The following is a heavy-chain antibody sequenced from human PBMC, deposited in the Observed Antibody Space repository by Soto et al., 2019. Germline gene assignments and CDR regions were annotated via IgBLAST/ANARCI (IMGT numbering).Heavy chain of an antibody. CDR3: GKGRSYYYYYGVDV. CDR1: GFTFSSCA. V-gene: IGHV3-23*01. J-gene: IGHJ6*02. Sequence: VHLLESGGALVQHGGSLSLSGAASGFTFSSCAMGWVRQPPGKGMTWVSDIIDSGGSTYYADAVKGWFTISRDNSKSTMYLQMNSLRAEDTAVYYWGKGRSYYYYYGVDVWGQGTKFTVS. D-gene: IGHD1-26*01. CDR2: IIDSGGST.